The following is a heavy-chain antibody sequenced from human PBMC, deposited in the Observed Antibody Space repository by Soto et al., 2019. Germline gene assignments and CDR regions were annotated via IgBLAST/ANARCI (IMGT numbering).Heavy chain of an antibody. Sequence: SETLSLTCAVYGGSFSGYYWSWIRQPPGKGLEWIGEINHSGSTNYNPSLKSRVTISVDTSKNQFSLKLSSVTAADTAVYCCARGRLGIVVVPAAKDYYYGMDVWGQGTTVTVSS. CDR1: GGSFSGYY. D-gene: IGHD2-2*01. CDR3: ARGRLGIVVVPAAKDYYYGMDV. V-gene: IGHV4-34*01. J-gene: IGHJ6*02. CDR2: INHSGST.